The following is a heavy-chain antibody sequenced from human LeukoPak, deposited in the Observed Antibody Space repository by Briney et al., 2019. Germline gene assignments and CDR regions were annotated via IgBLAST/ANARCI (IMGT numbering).Heavy chain of an antibody. Sequence: GASVKVSCKASGYTFTGNYMHWVRQAPGQGLEWMGWINPDSGGTNYAQKFQDRVTMTRDTSISTAYMELSRLRSDDTAVYYGERDNEGYWGQGTLVTVSS. CDR1: GYTFTGNY. CDR3: ERDNEGY. CDR2: INPDSGGT. V-gene: IGHV1-2*02. J-gene: IGHJ4*02. D-gene: IGHD1-1*01.